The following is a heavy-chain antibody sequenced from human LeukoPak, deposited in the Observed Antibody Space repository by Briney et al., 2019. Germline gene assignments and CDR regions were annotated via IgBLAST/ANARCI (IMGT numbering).Heavy chain of an antibody. J-gene: IGHJ4*02. Sequence: GASVKVSCKASGYTFTNYGISWVRQAPRQGLEWMGWISGYNGNTNYAQKLQGRDTMTTDTSTSTDYMELRSLRSDDTAVYYCASSSSGKPYYFDYWGQGTLVTVSS. CDR3: ASSSSGKPYYFDY. CDR2: ISGYNGNT. CDR1: GYTFTNYG. D-gene: IGHD6-19*01. V-gene: IGHV1-18*01.